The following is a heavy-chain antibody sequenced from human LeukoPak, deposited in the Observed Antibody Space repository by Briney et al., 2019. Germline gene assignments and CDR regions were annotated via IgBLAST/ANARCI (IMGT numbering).Heavy chain of an antibody. V-gene: IGHV3-48*03. CDR1: GFTFSSYE. Sequence: GGSLRLSCAASGFTFSSYEMNWVRQAPGKGLEWVSYISSSGSTIYYADSVKGRFTISRDNAKNSLYLQMNSLRAEDTAVYYCARDRYLGFHPWGQGTLVTVSS. J-gene: IGHJ5*02. CDR3: ARDRYLGFHP. CDR2: ISSSGSTI. D-gene: IGHD1-1*01.